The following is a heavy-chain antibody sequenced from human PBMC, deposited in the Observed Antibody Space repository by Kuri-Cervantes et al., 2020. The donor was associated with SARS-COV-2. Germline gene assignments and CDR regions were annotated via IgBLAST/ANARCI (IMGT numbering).Heavy chain of an antibody. J-gene: IGHJ6*02. D-gene: IGHD3-16*02. CDR2: IYYSGTT. V-gene: IGHV4-59*01. Sequence: SETLSLTCTVSGGSISSYYWSWIRQPPGKGLEWIGYIYYSGTTDYNPSLKSRVTISVDTSKNQFSLKLSSVTAADTAVYYCARGGFGDYVWGSYRTYYYYYGMDVWGQGTTVTVSS. CDR1: GGSISSYY. CDR3: ARGGFGDYVWGSYRTYYYYYGMDV.